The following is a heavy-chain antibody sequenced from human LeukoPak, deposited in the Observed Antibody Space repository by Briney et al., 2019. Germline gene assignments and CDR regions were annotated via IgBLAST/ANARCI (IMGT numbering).Heavy chain of an antibody. CDR1: GFTFRDYT. J-gene: IGHJ4*02. D-gene: IGHD2-2*01. V-gene: IGHV3-21*01. CDR3: AREVLIVVEPAANTIDY. Sequence: PGGSLRLSCAASGFTFRDYTMNWVRQAPGKGLEWVSAISKSGTYIKYADSVKGRFTVSRDNAKNSLFLQMNSPRVEDTAVYFCAREVLIVVEPAANTIDYWGQGTRVTVSS. CDR2: ISKSGTYI.